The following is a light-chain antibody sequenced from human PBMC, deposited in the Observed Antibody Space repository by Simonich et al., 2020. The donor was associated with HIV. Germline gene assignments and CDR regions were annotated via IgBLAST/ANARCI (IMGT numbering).Light chain of an antibody. J-gene: IGKJ3*01. CDR1: QSISSW. Sequence: DIQMTQSPSTLSASVGDRVTITCRASQSISSWLAWYQQKPGKAPSLLIYKASSLESGVPSRFSGSGSGTDYTLTISSLQPEDSATYYCQQANSFPFTFGPGTKVDIK. CDR2: KAS. CDR3: QQANSFPFT. V-gene: IGKV1-5*03.